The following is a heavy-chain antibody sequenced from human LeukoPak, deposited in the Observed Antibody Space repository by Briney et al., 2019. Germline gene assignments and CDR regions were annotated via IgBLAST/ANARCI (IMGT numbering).Heavy chain of an antibody. CDR2: VYHSGST. J-gene: IGHJ4*02. D-gene: IGHD3-3*01. Sequence: SETLSLTCTVSGVSISHSYWSWNRQPPGKGLEWIGFVYHSGSTNQNPSLKSRLIISIDTSKNQFSLRLMSVTAADTAVYYCAKGAGSGYSLPFDYWGPGTLVSVSS. V-gene: IGHV4-59*01. CDR3: AKGAGSGYSLPFDY. CDR1: GVSISHSY.